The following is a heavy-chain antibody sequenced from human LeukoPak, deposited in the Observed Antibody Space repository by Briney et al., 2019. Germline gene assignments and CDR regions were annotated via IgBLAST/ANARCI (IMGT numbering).Heavy chain of an antibody. J-gene: IGHJ4*02. CDR3: LRHGPPNY. CDR2: ISGDGEST. Sequence: QPGASLRLSCAASGFTFTSYALDWVRQAPGKGLEWISVISGDGESTHYADSVKGRFTISRDNAKNTLYLEMNSPTAEDTAVYYCLRHGPPNYWGQGTLVTVSS. D-gene: IGHD3/OR15-3a*01. CDR1: GFTFTSYA. V-gene: IGHV3-23*01.